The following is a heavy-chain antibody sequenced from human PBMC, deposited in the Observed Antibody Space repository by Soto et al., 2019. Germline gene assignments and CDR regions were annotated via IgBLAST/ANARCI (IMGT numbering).Heavy chain of an antibody. D-gene: IGHD3-22*01. V-gene: IGHV4-61*01. CDR2: IYYSGST. Sequence: PSETLSLTCTVSGGSVSSGSYYWSWIRQPPGKGLEWIGYIYYSGSTNYNPSLKSRVTISVDTSKNQFSLKLSSVTAADTAVYYCARDGYYYYSSGFPPYNWFDPWGQGTLATVSS. J-gene: IGHJ5*02. CDR1: GGSVSSGSYY. CDR3: ARDGYYYYSSGFPPYNWFDP.